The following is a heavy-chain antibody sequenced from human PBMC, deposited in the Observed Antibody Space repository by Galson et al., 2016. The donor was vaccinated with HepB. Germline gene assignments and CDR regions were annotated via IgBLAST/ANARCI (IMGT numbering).Heavy chain of an antibody. D-gene: IGHD1-1*01. CDR2: IRYSGDPM. V-gene: IGHV3-11*04. Sequence: SLRLSCAASGFTFSDYFMAWIRQAPGKGLEWVSHIRYSGDPMSYAASVMGRFSISRDNDKNTLYLQMNSLRAGDTAVYYCAVGNDPLDYWGQGTLVTVSS. CDR1: GFTFSDYF. J-gene: IGHJ4*02. CDR3: AVGNDPLDY.